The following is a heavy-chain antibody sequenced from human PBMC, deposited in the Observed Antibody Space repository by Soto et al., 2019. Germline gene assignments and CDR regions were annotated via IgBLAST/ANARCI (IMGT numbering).Heavy chain of an antibody. V-gene: IGHV1-8*01. CDR2: MNPNSNNT. D-gene: IGHD2-21*01. CDR3: ARSDGYHFNWLDS. CDR1: GYTFASYD. Sequence: QVQLVQSGAEVKTPGDSVKVSCKASGYTFASYDMNWVRQAPGQGLEWMGWMNPNSNNTGYAQKFQGRLTMTRDIALSIAHMELSSLRNEDTAVYYCARSDGYHFNWLDSWGQGTLVTVSA. J-gene: IGHJ5*01.